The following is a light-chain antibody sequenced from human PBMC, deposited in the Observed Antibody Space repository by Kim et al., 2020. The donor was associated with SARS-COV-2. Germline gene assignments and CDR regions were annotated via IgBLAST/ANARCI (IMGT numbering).Light chain of an antibody. Sequence: EIVLTQSPGTLSLSPGQRATLSCRASQSVTSNYLAWYQQKPGQAPRLLMYGASGRAAGVPDRFSGSGSGTHFILTISRLEPEDFAVYFCQQYATSPYTFGRGTKLKI. CDR3: QQYATSPYT. CDR1: QSVTSNY. J-gene: IGKJ2*01. CDR2: GAS. V-gene: IGKV3-20*01.